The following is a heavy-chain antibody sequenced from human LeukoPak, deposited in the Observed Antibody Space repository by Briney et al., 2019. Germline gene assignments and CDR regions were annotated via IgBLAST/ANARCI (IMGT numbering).Heavy chain of an antibody. CDR2: ISGSGGST. Sequence: QPGGSLRLSCAASGFTFSSYAMSWVRQAPGKGLEWVSAISGSGGSTYYADSVKGRFTISRDNAENSLYLQMNSLRAEDTAVYYCARNKDYDYVWVTYRPWDDFEYWGQGALVTVSS. J-gene: IGHJ4*02. CDR1: GFTFSSYA. V-gene: IGHV3-23*01. CDR3: ARNKDYDYVWVTYRPWDDFEY. D-gene: IGHD3-16*02.